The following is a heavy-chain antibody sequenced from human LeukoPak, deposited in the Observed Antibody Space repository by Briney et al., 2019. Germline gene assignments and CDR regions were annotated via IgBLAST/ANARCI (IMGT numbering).Heavy chain of an antibody. CDR3: ATSFGPVIAAAGTGAD. J-gene: IGHJ4*02. Sequence: PGGSLRLSCAASRFTFRSYAMNWVRQAPGEGLEWVSVIRGSRSTTYYADSVKGQFTISRDNSKNTLSLQMNSLRAEDTALYYCATSFGPVIAAAGTGADWGQGTLVTVSS. CDR2: IRGSRSTT. D-gene: IGHD6-13*01. V-gene: IGHV3-23*01. CDR1: RFTFRSYA.